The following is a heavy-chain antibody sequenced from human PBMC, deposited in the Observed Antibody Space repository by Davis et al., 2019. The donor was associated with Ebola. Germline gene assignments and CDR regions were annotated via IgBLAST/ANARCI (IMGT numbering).Heavy chain of an antibody. CDR2: ITTRSDII. D-gene: IGHD2-2*01. V-gene: IGHV3-48*02. CDR3: AREGKYRDESRTFDY. Sequence: GGSLRLSCVASGFTFRGYSMNWVRQAPGKGLEWISYITTRSDIIYYADSVKGRFTVSRDNAQNSLYLQMNSLTDEDTAVYYCAREGKYRDESRTFDYWGQGTLVTVSS. J-gene: IGHJ4*02. CDR1: GFTFRGYS.